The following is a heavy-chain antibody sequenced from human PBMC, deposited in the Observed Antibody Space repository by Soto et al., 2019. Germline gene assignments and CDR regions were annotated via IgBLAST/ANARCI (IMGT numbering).Heavy chain of an antibody. D-gene: IGHD2-15*01. J-gene: IGHJ4*02. CDR2: ISAYNGNT. V-gene: IGHV1-18*01. Sequence: ASVKVSCKASGYTFTSYGISWVRQAPGQGLEWMGWISAYNGNTNYAQKLQGRVTMTTDTSTSTAYMELRSLRSDDTAVYYCARDYVGYCSGGSCYSDYWGQGTLVTVSS. CDR3: ARDYVGYCSGGSCYSDY. CDR1: GYTFTSYG.